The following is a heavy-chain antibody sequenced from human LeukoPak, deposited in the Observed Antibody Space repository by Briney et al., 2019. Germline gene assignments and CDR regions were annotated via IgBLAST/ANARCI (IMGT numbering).Heavy chain of an antibody. J-gene: IGHJ4*02. V-gene: IGHV3-23*01. CDR1: GFTFSTYA. CDR2: VRGSGSDT. Sequence: RPGGSLRLSCAVSGFTFSTYAMSWVRQAPGKGLEWVSAVRGSGSDTYYADSVKGRFTISRDNSKNTLYLQMNSQRAEDTAIYYCAKTSRRNSAYDSPFDSWGQGTLVTVSS. D-gene: IGHD5-12*01. CDR3: AKTSRRNSAYDSPFDS.